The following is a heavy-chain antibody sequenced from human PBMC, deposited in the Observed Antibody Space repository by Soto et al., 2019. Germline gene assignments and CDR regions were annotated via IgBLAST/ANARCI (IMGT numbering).Heavy chain of an antibody. Sequence: SETLSLTCAVSGGSFSGYYWSWIRQPPGKGLEWIGEINHSGSTNYNPSLKSRVTISVDTSKNQFSLKLSSVTAADTAVYYCARGTVTTDAAFDIWGQGTMVTVSS. J-gene: IGHJ3*02. CDR3: ARGTVTTDAAFDI. V-gene: IGHV4-34*01. CDR2: INHSGST. D-gene: IGHD4-17*01. CDR1: GGSFSGYY.